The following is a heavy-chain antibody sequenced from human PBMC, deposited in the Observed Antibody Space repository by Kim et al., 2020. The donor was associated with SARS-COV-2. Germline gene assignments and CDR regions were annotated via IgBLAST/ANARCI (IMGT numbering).Heavy chain of an antibody. CDR3: ARARRKGAYYSSSWFDY. V-gene: IGHV4-34*01. J-gene: IGHJ4*02. CDR2: INHSGST. D-gene: IGHD6-13*01. Sequence: SETLSLTCAVYGGSFSGYYWSWIRQPPGKGLEWIGEINHSGSTNYNPSLKSRVTISVDTSKNQFSLKLSSVTAADTAVYYCARARRKGAYYSSSWFDYWGQGTLVTVSS. CDR1: GGSFSGYY.